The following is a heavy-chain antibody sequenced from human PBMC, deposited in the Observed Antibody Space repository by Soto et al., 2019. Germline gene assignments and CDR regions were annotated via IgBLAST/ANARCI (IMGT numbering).Heavy chain of an antibody. Sequence: QVQLVQSGAEVKKPGASVKVSCKASGYTFTSYYMHWVRQAPGQGLEWMGIINPSGGSTSYAQKFQGRVTMTRDTSTSTVYMELSSLRSEDTAVYYCAREGANFGGCSSTSCRVIHDAFDIWGQGTMVTVSS. V-gene: IGHV1-46*03. CDR1: GYTFTSYY. CDR2: INPSGGST. CDR3: AREGANFGGCSSTSCRVIHDAFDI. J-gene: IGHJ3*02. D-gene: IGHD2-2*01.